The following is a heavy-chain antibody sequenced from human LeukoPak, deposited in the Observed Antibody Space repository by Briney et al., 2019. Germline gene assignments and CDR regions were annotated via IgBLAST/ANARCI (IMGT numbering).Heavy chain of an antibody. Sequence: GGSLRLSCAASGFTFSSYWMSWVRQAPGKGLEWVANIKQDGSEKYYVASVKGRFTISGDNAKNSLYLQMNSLRAEDTAVYYCARDYDFWSGYYLIEGFFDYWGQGTLVTVSS. V-gene: IGHV3-7*01. D-gene: IGHD3-3*01. J-gene: IGHJ4*02. CDR2: IKQDGSEK. CDR1: GFTFSSYW. CDR3: ARDYDFWSGYYLIEGFFDY.